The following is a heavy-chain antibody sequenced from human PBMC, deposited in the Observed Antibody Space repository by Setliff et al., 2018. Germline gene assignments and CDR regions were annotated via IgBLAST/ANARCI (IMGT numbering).Heavy chain of an antibody. CDR3: ARGQGVTTYYFYGDV. CDR2: VKSNTDGGAI. Sequence: PGGSLRLSCAVSGFTFSKAWMHWVRQAPGKGLEWVGRVKSNTDGGAIDYAAPVKGRFTISRDDSKNTVFLQMNSLRAEDTAVYYCARGQGVTTYYFYGDVWGTGTTVTVSS. J-gene: IGHJ6*03. D-gene: IGHD4-17*01. CDR1: GFTFSKAW. V-gene: IGHV3-15*07.